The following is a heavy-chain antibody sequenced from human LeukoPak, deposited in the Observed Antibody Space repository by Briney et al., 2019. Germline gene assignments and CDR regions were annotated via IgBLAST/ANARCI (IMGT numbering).Heavy chain of an antibody. CDR3: ARLTGTDYSIYF. V-gene: IGHV4-39*01. J-gene: IGHJ4*02. CDR2: IYYSGTT. CDR1: GGAITRSSYW. D-gene: IGHD4-11*01. Sequence: SETLSLTCTVSGGAITRSSYWWGWFRQPPGKGLEWIGSIYYSGTTSYSGTTSYTPSLKSRVTISVDTSREQLSLKLNSVTAADTAIYYCARLTGTDYSIYFGGQGSLVTVSS.